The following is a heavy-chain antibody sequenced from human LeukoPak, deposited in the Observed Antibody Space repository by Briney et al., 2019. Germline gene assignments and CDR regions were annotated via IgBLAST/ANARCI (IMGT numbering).Heavy chain of an antibody. CDR2: IYSGGST. D-gene: IGHD1-26*01. V-gene: IGHV3-53*01. CDR1: GFTVSSNY. CDR3: ARDQIVGATLSDY. Sequence: PGGSLRLSCAASGFTVSSNYMSWVRRAPGKGLEWVSVIYSGGSTSYADSVKGRFTISRDNSKNTLYLQMNSLRAEDTAVYYCARDQIVGATLSDYWGQGTLVTVSS. J-gene: IGHJ4*02.